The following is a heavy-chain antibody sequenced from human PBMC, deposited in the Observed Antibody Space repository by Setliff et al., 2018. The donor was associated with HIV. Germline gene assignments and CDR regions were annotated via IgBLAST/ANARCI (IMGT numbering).Heavy chain of an antibody. J-gene: IGHJ4*02. CDR2: FHATGVT. V-gene: IGHV4-4*07. CDR1: GGSLNGYS. D-gene: IGHD3-16*01. Sequence: PSETLSLTCTVSGGSLNGYSWSWIRQAAGEGLEWVGRFHATGVTNYNPSLKSRVTVSADTSKNQFSLKLTSVTAADTAVYYCARGDPFTDFDSWGQGTLVTVSS. CDR3: ARGDPFTDFDS.